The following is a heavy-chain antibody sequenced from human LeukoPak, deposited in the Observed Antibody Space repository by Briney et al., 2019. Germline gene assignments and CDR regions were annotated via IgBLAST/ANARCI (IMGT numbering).Heavy chain of an antibody. V-gene: IGHV3-9*01. J-gene: IGHJ4*02. CDR3: AKANWVSNADAIW. CDR2: ISWNSGSI. D-gene: IGHD2-2*01. Sequence: PGGSLRLSCAASGFTFDDYAMHWVRQAPGKGLEWVSGISWNSGSIGYADSVKGRFTLSRDDSRNTVYLQLNNLRVEDTALYYCAKANWVSNADAIWWGQGTQVTVSS. CDR1: GFTFDDYA.